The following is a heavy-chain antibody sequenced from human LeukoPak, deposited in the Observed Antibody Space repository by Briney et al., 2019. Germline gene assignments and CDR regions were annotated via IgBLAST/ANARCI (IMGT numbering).Heavy chain of an antibody. Sequence: PEGSLRLSCAASGFTFSSYAMSWVRQAPGKGLEWVSAISGSGGTTSYADSVKGRFTISRDNAKNTLYLQMNSLRAEDTAVYYCAKEVVPAAWGNWFDPWGQGTLVTVSS. D-gene: IGHD2-2*01. CDR2: ISGSGGTT. J-gene: IGHJ5*02. CDR3: AKEVVPAAWGNWFDP. V-gene: IGHV3-23*01. CDR1: GFTFSSYA.